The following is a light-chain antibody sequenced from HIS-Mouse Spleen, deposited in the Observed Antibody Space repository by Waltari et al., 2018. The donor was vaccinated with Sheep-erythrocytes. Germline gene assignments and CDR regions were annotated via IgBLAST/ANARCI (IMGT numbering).Light chain of an antibody. J-gene: IGKJ5*01. CDR2: GAS. Sequence: EIVMTQSPATLSVSPGERATLSCRASQSVSSNSAWYQQKPGQAPRLLIYGASTRATGIPARFSGSGSGTEFTLTISSMQSEDFAVYYCQQYNNWPPPFGQGTRLEIK. CDR3: QQYNNWPPP. CDR1: QSVSSN. V-gene: IGKV3-15*01.